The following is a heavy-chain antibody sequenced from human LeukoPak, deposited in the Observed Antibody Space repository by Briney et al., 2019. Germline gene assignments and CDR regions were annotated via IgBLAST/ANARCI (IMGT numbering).Heavy chain of an antibody. J-gene: IGHJ4*02. Sequence: PGGSLRLSCAASGFTFSSYAMSWVRQAPVKGLEWVSAISGSGGSTYYADSVKGRFTISRDNSKNTLYLQMNSLRAEDTAVYYCAKDRSDAGYSSGWYSWGQGTLVTVSS. V-gene: IGHV3-23*01. CDR2: ISGSGGST. CDR3: AKDRSDAGYSSGWYS. D-gene: IGHD6-19*01. CDR1: GFTFSSYA.